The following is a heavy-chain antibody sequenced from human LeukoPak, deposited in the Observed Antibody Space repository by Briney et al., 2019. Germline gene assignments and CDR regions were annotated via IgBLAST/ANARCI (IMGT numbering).Heavy chain of an antibody. CDR3: ARVASNCCDY. CDR2: ISSSGSTI. CDR1: GFTVSSNY. J-gene: IGHJ4*02. D-gene: IGHD6-19*01. V-gene: IGHV3-48*03. Sequence: PGGSLRLSCAVSGFTVSSNYMIGVRQAPGKGLEWVSYISSSGSTIHYADSVKGRFTISRDNAKNSLYLQMNSLRAEGTVVYYCARVASNCCDYWGQGTLVTVSS.